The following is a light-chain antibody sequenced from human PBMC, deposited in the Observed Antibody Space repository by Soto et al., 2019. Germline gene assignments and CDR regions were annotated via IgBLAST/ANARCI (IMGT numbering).Light chain of an antibody. CDR2: LGS. CDR1: QSLLHSNGYKY. V-gene: IGKV2-28*01. J-gene: IGKJ3*01. Sequence: DIVMTQSPLSLPVTPGEPASISCRASQSLLHSNGYKYLDWYVQKPGQSPQLLIYLGSTRASGVPDRFSGSGSGTDFTLKISRVEAEDVGVYYCMQALETPFAVGPGTKVDSK. CDR3: MQALETPFA.